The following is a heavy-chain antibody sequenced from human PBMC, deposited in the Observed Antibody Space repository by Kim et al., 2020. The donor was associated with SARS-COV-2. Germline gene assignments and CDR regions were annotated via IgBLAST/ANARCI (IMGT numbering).Heavy chain of an antibody. CDR1: GFTFNNYA. Sequence: GGSLRLSCAASGFTFNNYAMSWVRQAPGKGLEWVSAISGSGGTTYYADSVKGRFTISRDNSKNTLYLQMNSLRAEDTAVYYCANSYYYESSGYYWEFDYWGQGTLVTVSS. V-gene: IGHV3-23*01. CDR3: ANSYYYESSGYYWEFDY. CDR2: ISGSGGTT. D-gene: IGHD3-22*01. J-gene: IGHJ4*02.